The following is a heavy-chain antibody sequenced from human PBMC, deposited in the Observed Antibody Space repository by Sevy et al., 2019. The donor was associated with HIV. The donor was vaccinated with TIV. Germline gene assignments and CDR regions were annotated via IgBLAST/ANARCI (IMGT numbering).Heavy chain of an antibody. CDR3: ARDRGIYYDCSGYYYGDGPLDY. V-gene: IGHV3-21*04. D-gene: IGHD3-22*01. CDR1: GFTFSSYS. CDR2: ISSSSSYI. J-gene: IGHJ4*02. Sequence: GGSLRLSCAASGFTFSSYSMNWVRQAPGKGLEWVSSISSSSSYIYYADSVKGRFTISRDNAKNSLYLQMNSLRAEDKAVYYCARDRGIYYDCSGYYYGDGPLDYWGQGTLVTVSS.